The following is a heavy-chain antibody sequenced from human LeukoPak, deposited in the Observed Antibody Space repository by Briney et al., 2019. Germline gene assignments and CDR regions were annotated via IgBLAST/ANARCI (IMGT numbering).Heavy chain of an antibody. J-gene: IGHJ4*02. CDR1: GFTLSSYN. CDR2: ISSSSSYI. Sequence: GGSLRLSCAASGFTLSSYNMNWVRQAPGKGLEWVSSISSSSSYIYYADSVKGRFTISRDNAKNSLYLQMNSLRAEDTAVYYCAREQTANWGWMDFDYWGQGTLVTVSS. V-gene: IGHV3-21*01. D-gene: IGHD7-27*01. CDR3: AREQTANWGWMDFDY.